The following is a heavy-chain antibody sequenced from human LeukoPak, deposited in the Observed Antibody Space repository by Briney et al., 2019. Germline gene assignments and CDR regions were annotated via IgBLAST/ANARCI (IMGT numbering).Heavy chain of an antibody. CDR1: GFTFISYA. Sequence: PGGSLRLSCAASGFTFISYAMSWVRQAPGKGLEWVSAISGSGATTYYADSMKGRFTISRDNSRNTLFLQMNGLRAEDTAVYYCAKDEQLVLDYWGQGTLVTVSS. J-gene: IGHJ4*02. V-gene: IGHV3-23*01. CDR2: ISGSGATT. CDR3: AKDEQLVLDY. D-gene: IGHD6-13*01.